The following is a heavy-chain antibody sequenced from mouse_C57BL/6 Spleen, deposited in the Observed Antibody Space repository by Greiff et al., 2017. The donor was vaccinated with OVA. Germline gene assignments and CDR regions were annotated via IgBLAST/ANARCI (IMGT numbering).Heavy chain of an antibody. J-gene: IGHJ1*03. CDR2: IYPGDGDT. V-gene: IGHV1-82*01. CDR1: GYAFSSSW. Sequence: VKLMESGPELVKPGASVKISCKASGYAFSSSWMNWVKQRPGKGLEWIGRIYPGDGDTNYNGKFKGKATLTADKSSSTAYMQLSSLTSEDSAVYFCARYPYFDVWGTGTTVTVSS. CDR3: ARYPYFDV.